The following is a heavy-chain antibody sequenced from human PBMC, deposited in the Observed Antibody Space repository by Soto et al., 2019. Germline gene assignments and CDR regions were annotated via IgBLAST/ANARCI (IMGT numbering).Heavy chain of an antibody. CDR1: GGSISSSSYY. D-gene: IGHD6-6*01. CDR3: ASSRSGQLGILNWFDP. J-gene: IGHJ5*02. Sequence: PSETLSLTCTVSGGSISSSSYYWGWIRQPPGKGLEWIGSIYYSGSTYYNPSLKSRVTISVDTSKNQFSLKLSSVTAADTAVYYCASSRSGQLGILNWFDPWGQGTLVTVSS. CDR2: IYYSGST. V-gene: IGHV4-39*01.